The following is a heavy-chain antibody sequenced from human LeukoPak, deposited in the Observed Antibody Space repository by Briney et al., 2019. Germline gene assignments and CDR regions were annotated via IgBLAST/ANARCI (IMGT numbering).Heavy chain of an antibody. CDR2: IDPKNGNR. CDR3: ARSHTRKGFCGGGRCYPAVWWFDP. CDR1: GYTFINND. V-gene: IGHV1-8*01. Sequence: ASVRVSCKASGYTFINNDINWVRQAPGQGLEWMAWIDPKNGNRGYAQNFQGRVTMTTDTSISTAYMELSSLRSEDTAVYYCARSHTRKGFCGGGRCYPAVWWFDPWGQGTLVT. J-gene: IGHJ5*02. D-gene: IGHD2-15*01.